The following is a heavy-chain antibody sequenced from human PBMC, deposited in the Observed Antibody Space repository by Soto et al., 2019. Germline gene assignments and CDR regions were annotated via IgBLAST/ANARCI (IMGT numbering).Heavy chain of an antibody. Sequence: GGSLRLSCAASGFTFSSYAMSWVRQAPGKGLEWVSAISGSGGSTYYADSVKGRFTISRDNSKNTLYLQMNSLRAEDTAIYYCAKAGGGSYLPTRYYYYGMDVWGQGTTVTVSS. CDR1: GFTFSSYA. CDR2: ISGSGGST. D-gene: IGHD1-26*01. CDR3: AKAGGGSYLPTRYYYYGMDV. V-gene: IGHV3-23*01. J-gene: IGHJ6*02.